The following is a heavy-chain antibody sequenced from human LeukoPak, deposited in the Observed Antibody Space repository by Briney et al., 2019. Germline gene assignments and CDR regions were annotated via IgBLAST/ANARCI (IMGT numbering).Heavy chain of an antibody. CDR3: ARLWDYGDFQNAFDI. V-gene: IGHV3-21*01. CDR1: GFTFSSHT. CDR2: ISSSSSFI. D-gene: IGHD4-17*01. Sequence: GGSLRLSCAASGFTFSSHTVTWVRQAPGRGLEWVSSISSSSSFIHYADSVRGRFTISRDNAKKSLYLQMNSLRAEDTAVYYCARLWDYGDFQNAFDIWGHGTTVTVSS. J-gene: IGHJ3*02.